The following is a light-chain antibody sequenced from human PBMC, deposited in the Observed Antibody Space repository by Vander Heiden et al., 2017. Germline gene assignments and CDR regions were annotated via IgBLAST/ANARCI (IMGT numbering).Light chain of an antibody. CDR2: AAS. J-gene: IGKJ3*01. V-gene: IGKV1-39*01. CDR3: QQSYTRPRT. CDR1: QRISTN. Sequence: DIQMTQSPSSLSASVGDRVTITCRASQRISTNLNWYQQKAGKAPKLLISAASTLQSGVPSRFSGSNSGTEFNLTISDLQPDDCATFYCQQSYTRPRTFGPGTKVEIK.